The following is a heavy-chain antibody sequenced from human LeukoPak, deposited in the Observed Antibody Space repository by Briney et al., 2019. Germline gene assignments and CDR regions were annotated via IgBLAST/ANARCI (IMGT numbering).Heavy chain of an antibody. CDR3: ARDLQEMATNGGAY. J-gene: IGHJ4*02. V-gene: IGHV1-46*01. D-gene: IGHD5-24*01. CDR2: INPSGTST. Sequence: ASVKVSCEASGYTFTSYYMHWVRQAPGQGLEWMGVINPSGTSTSYAQKFQGRVTMTRDTSTSTVYMELSSLRSEDTAMYYCARDLQEMATNGGAYWGQGTLVTVSS. CDR1: GYTFTSYY.